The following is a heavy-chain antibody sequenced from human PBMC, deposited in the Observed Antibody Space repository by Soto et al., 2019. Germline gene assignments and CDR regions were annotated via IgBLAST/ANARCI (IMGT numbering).Heavy chain of an antibody. CDR2: ISVSGNII. V-gene: IGHV3-48*03. D-gene: IGHD6-13*01. Sequence: LRLSCAASGFTFSTYEFNWVRQAPGRGLEWISYISVSGNIIKYADSVKGRFTISRDNAENSLHLHMSSLRVDDTAVYFCVRDIMRASAADSLDYWGQGTQVTVYS. CDR1: GFTFSTYE. CDR3: VRDIMRASAADSLDY. J-gene: IGHJ4*02.